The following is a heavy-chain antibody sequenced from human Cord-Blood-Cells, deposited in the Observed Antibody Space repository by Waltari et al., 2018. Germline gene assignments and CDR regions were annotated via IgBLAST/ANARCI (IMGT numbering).Heavy chain of an antibody. CDR3: ARDELAYDY. D-gene: IGHD1-1*01. Sequence: EVQLVETGGGLIQPGGSLRLSCAASGFPVSSHYLSWVRPAPGKGLEWVSVIYSGGSTYYADSVKGRFTISRDNSKNTLYLQMNSLRAEDTAVYYCARDELAYDYWGQGTLVTVSS. V-gene: IGHV3-53*02. CDR2: IYSGGST. J-gene: IGHJ4*02. CDR1: GFPVSSHY.